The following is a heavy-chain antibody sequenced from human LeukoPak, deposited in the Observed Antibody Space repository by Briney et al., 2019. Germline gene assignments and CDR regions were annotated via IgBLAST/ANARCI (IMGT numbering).Heavy chain of an antibody. J-gene: IGHJ4*02. CDR2: IYYSGST. V-gene: IGHV4-30-4*07. CDR3: ARVRSGYHDY. D-gene: IGHD3-22*01. CDR1: GGSMSSGDYS. Sequence: SQTLSLTCAVSGGSMSSGDYSWSWIRQPPGKGLEWIGYIYYSGSTNYNPSLKSRVTISVDTSKNQFSLKLSSVTAADTAVYYCARVRSGYHDYWGQGTLVTVSS.